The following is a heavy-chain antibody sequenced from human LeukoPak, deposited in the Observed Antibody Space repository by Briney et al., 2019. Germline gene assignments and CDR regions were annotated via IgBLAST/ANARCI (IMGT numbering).Heavy chain of an antibody. V-gene: IGHV3-30*18. D-gene: IGHD4-11*01. Sequence: GGSLRLSCAASGFTFSSYGMHWVRQAPGKGLEWVAVISYDGSSKYYADSVKGRFTISRDNSKNTLYLQMNSLRAEDTAVYYCAKDRVRLQMSGWFDPWGQGTLVTVSS. J-gene: IGHJ5*02. CDR1: GFTFSSYG. CDR2: ISYDGSSK. CDR3: AKDRVRLQMSGWFDP.